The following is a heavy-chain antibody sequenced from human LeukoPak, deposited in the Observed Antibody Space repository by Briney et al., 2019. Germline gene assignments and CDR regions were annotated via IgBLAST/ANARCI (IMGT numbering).Heavy chain of an antibody. CDR2: IYSSGGT. CDR1: GFTVSSNY. Sequence: GGSLRLSCAASGFTVSSNYMSWVRQAPGKGLEWVSVIYSSGGTYYADSVKGRFTISRDNSKNTLYLQMNSLRAEDTAMYYCARVKAGYYYYMDVWGKGTTVTVSS. J-gene: IGHJ6*03. D-gene: IGHD3-10*01. V-gene: IGHV3-53*01. CDR3: ARVKAGYYYYMDV.